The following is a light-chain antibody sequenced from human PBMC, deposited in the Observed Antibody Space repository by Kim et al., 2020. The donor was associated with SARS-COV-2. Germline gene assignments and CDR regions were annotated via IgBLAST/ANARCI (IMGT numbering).Light chain of an antibody. Sequence: SVTISCTGTSSDVGGYNYVSWYQQHPGKAPKLMIYEVTKRPSGIPDRFSGSKSGNTASLTVSGLQAEDEADYYCSSYAGSNNLHVLFGGGTKLTVL. V-gene: IGLV2-8*01. CDR3: SSYAGSNNLHVL. CDR2: EVT. J-gene: IGLJ2*01. CDR1: SSDVGGYNY.